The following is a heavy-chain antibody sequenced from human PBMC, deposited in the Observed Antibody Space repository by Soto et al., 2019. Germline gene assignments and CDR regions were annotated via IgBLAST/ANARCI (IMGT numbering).Heavy chain of an antibody. J-gene: IGHJ6*02. Sequence: PSETLSLTCTVSGGSISSYYWSWIRQPPGKGLEWIGYIYYSGSTNYNPSLKSRVTISVDTSKNQFSLKLSSVTAADTAVYYCARDDIVVVPAATPHYYYYGMDVWGQGTTVTVSS. V-gene: IGHV4-59*01. CDR1: GGSISSYY. D-gene: IGHD2-2*01. CDR3: ARDDIVVVPAATPHYYYYGMDV. CDR2: IYYSGST.